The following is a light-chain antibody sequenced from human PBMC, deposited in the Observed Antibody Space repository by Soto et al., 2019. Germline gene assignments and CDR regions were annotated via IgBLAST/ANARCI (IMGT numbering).Light chain of an antibody. V-gene: IGKV1-39*01. Sequence: DIQMTQSPSSLSASVGDKVTITCRASQSISSSLNWYQQKSGKAPNLLIYGVSRLQGGVPSRFSGSGSGTDFTLSISSLQPEDFATYYCQQSYTAPSITLRQGKRPEIK. CDR1: QSISSS. CDR2: GVS. J-gene: IGKJ5*01. CDR3: QQSYTAPSIT.